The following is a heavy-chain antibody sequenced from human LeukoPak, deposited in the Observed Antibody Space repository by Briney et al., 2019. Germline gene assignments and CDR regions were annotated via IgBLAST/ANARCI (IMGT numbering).Heavy chain of an antibody. CDR1: GGSISSSSYY. CDR3: ARHEYWGPAGGFDY. CDR2: IYYSGST. J-gene: IGHJ4*01. V-gene: IGHV4-39*01. Sequence: SETLSLTCTVPGGSISSSSYYWGWIRQPPGKGLEWIGSIYYSGSTYYNPSLKSRVTISVDTSKNQFSLKLSSVTAADTAVYYCARHEYWGPAGGFDYWGQGTLVTVSS. D-gene: IGHD3-16*01.